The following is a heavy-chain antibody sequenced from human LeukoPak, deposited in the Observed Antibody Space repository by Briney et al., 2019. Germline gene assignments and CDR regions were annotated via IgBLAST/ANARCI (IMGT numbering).Heavy chain of an antibody. CDR2: IYPGDSHT. J-gene: IGHJ4*02. V-gene: IGHV5-51*01. Sequence: GESLKISCKGSGYSFTSYWIGWVRQMPGKGLEWGGIIYPGDSHTRYRPSFHGQVTISDDKSISTAYLQWSSLKASDTAMYYCARAEEATLLDYWGQGTLVTVSS. CDR3: ARAEEATLLDY. D-gene: IGHD1-26*01. CDR1: GYSFTSYW.